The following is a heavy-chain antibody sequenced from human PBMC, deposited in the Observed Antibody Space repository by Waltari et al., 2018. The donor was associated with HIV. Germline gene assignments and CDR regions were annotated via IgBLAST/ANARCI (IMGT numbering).Heavy chain of an antibody. V-gene: IGHV4-39*01. J-gene: IGHJ4*02. CDR3: ARPYSSSWYYFDY. Sequence: QLQLQESRPGLVKPSETLSLICTVSGGSIRRSSYHWCWLLQPPGKGLEWIGRIYYSGSTYYNPSLKSRVTISVDTSKNQFSLKLSSVTAADTAVYYCARPYSSSWYYFDYWGQGTLVTVSS. D-gene: IGHD6-13*01. CDR2: IYYSGST. CDR1: GGSIRRSSYH.